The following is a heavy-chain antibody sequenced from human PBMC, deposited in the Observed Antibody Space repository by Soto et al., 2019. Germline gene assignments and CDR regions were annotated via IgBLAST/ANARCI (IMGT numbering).Heavy chain of an antibody. CDR3: AHTFGYGDYGSPIPDAFEF. Sequence: QITLKESGPTLVKPTQTLTLTCTLSGSSLSTSGVGVGWIRQPPGKALEWLTLIYWNDEQRYSPSLKSRLTITKDTSKNQVVLTMTNVDPEDTATYYCAHTFGYGDYGSPIPDAFEFWGQGTMVTVSS. CDR1: GSSLSTSGVG. V-gene: IGHV2-5*01. CDR2: IYWNDEQ. J-gene: IGHJ3*01. D-gene: IGHD4-17*01.